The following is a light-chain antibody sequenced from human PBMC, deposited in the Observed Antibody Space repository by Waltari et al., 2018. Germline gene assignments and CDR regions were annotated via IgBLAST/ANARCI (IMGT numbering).Light chain of an antibody. CDR2: SAS. CDR3: QQYKNWPQWT. V-gene: IGKV3-15*01. Sequence: EMVMTQSPATLSVSPGERATLSCRASQSVNSNLAWYQQKPGQAPRLLIYSASTRATCVPARFSGSGSWTEFTLTISSLQSEDFAVYYCQQYKNWPQWTFGQGTKVDSK. CDR1: QSVNSN. J-gene: IGKJ1*01.